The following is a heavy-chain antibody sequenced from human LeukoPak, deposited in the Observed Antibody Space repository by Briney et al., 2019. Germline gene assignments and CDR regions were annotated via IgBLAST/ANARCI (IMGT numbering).Heavy chain of an antibody. V-gene: IGHV4-4*08. CDR2: LANGAT. J-gene: IGHJ4*02. D-gene: IGHD3-10*01. CDR3: ARDKAHSYGYYFDP. CDR1: GGGISTYY. Sequence: SETLSLTCTVAGGGISTYYWNWSRHTPERGHARVGHLANGATGYTPSLKSRAIISADTSKNQISLRLTSVTAADTAVYHWARDKAHSYGYYFDPWGPGTQVLVSS.